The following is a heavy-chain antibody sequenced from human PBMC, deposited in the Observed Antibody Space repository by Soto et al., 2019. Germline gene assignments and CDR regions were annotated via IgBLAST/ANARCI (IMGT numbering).Heavy chain of an antibody. CDR1: GGTFSSDS. J-gene: IGHJ4*02. V-gene: IGHV1-69*12. CDR3: ARSGGLDLDFTY. CDR2: IIPMFDTP. Sequence: QVQLVQSGAEVKKPGSLVKVSCKASGGTFSSDSFSWVRQAPGQGLEWMGGIIPMFDTPIYAQKFQDRVTITADESTSTAYMQLSSLRSGDTAVYYCARSGGLDLDFTYWGQGSLVTGSS. D-gene: IGHD2-15*01.